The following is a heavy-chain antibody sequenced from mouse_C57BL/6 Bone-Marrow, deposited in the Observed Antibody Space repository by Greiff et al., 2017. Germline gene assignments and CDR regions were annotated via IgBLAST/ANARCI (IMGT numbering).Heavy chain of an antibody. Sequence: VQLQQSGAELMKPGASVKLSCKATGYTFTGYWIEWVKQRPGHGLEWIGEILPGSGSTNYNEKFKGKATFTADTSSNTAYMQLSSLTTEDSAIYYCASLHHFFYYYGSSYLFAYWGQGTLVTVSA. V-gene: IGHV1-9*01. J-gene: IGHJ3*01. CDR3: ASLHHFFYYYGSSYLFAY. D-gene: IGHD1-1*01. CDR2: ILPGSGST. CDR1: GYTFTGYW.